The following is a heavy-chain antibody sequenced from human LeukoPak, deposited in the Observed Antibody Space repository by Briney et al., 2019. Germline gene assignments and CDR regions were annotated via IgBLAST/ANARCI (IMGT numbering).Heavy chain of an antibody. Sequence: SETLSLTCTVSGGSISSSSYYWGWIRQPPGKGLEWIGSIYYSGSTYYNPSLKGRVTISVDTSKNQFSLKLSSVTAADTAVYYCARGRPIGYSYGFDYWGQGTLVTVSS. CDR1: GGSISSSSYY. D-gene: IGHD5-18*01. V-gene: IGHV4-39*01. CDR2: IYYSGST. CDR3: ARGRPIGYSYGFDY. J-gene: IGHJ4*02.